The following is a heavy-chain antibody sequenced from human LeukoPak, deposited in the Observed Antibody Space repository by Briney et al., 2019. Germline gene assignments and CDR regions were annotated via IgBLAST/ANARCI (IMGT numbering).Heavy chain of an antibody. D-gene: IGHD6-19*01. CDR1: GFTFSSYE. CDR2: INSVGNTI. V-gene: IGHV3-48*03. Sequence: PGGSLRLSGATSGFTFSSYEMNWIRQAPGKGLEWISYINSVGNTIYYADSVRGRFTTSRDNAKNSLYLQMNTLRAEDTAMYYCARDPGNHSGAWGQGTLVTISS. CDR3: ARDPGNHSGA. J-gene: IGHJ5*01.